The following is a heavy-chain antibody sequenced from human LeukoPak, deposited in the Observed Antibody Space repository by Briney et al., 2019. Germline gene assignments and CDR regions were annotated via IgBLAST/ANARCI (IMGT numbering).Heavy chain of an antibody. CDR1: GGSISSYY. CDR2: IYYSGST. V-gene: IGHV4-59*01. J-gene: IGHJ4*02. Sequence: SETLSLTCTVSGGSISSYYWSWIRQPPGKGLEWIGYIYYSGSTNSNPSLKSRVTISVDTSKNQFSLKLSSVTAADTAVYYCARDHYSGSYFDYWGQGTLVTVSS. CDR3: ARDHYSGSYFDY. D-gene: IGHD1-26*01.